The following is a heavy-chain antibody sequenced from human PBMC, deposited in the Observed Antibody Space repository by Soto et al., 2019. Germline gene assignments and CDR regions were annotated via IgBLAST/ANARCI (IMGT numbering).Heavy chain of an antibody. V-gene: IGHV1-2*04. D-gene: IGHD1-1*01. Sequence: ASVKVSCKASGYTFTGDYMHWVRQAPAQGLEWMGWINPNSGGTNYAQKFQGWVTMTRDTSISTAYMELSRLRSDDTAVYYCARDSPVQLERDYYYYYGMDVWGQGTTVTVSS. J-gene: IGHJ6*02. CDR1: GYTFTGDY. CDR3: ARDSPVQLERDYYYYYGMDV. CDR2: INPNSGGT.